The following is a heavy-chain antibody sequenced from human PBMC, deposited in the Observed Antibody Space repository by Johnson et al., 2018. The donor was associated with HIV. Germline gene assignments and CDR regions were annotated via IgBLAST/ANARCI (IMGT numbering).Heavy chain of an antibody. J-gene: IGHJ3*02. CDR1: GFTFSSYT. Sequence: QVQLVESGGGVVQPGRSLRLSCAASGFTFSSYTMYWVRQAPGKGLEWVAVISYGGSNEYYADSVKGRFTISRDNSKNTLYLQMSSLRAGDTAVYYCARGRASWELYDAFEIWGQGTMVIVSS. CDR3: ARGRASWELYDAFEI. CDR2: ISYGGSNE. V-gene: IGHV3-30*04. D-gene: IGHD1-26*01.